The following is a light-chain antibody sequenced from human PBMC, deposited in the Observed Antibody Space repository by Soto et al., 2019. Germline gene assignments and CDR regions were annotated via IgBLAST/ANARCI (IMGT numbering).Light chain of an antibody. J-gene: IGLJ1*01. CDR2: DVS. CDR3: CSYAGSYPYV. Sequence: QSALTQPRSVSGSPGQSVTISCTGTSSDVGGYNYVSWYQQHPGKAPKLMIYDVSKRPSGVPDRFSGSKSGNTASLTISGLQAEDEGDYYCCSYAGSYPYVFGTGTKLTVL. CDR1: SSDVGGYNY. V-gene: IGLV2-11*01.